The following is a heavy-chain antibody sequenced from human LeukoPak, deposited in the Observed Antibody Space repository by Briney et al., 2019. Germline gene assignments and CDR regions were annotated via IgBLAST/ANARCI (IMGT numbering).Heavy chain of an antibody. V-gene: IGHV4-59*01. CDR1: GDSFTDYY. CDR3: ARDGGLQSHFDF. D-gene: IGHD3-16*01. Sequence: PSETLSLTCNVIGDSFTDYYWNWIRQPPGKGLEWIGYIYYNKNSNYSPSLKGRVTLSVDTSRNQFSLHLASVTAADTAMYHCARDGGLQSHFDFWGQGILVTVAS. J-gene: IGHJ4*02. CDR2: IYYNKNS.